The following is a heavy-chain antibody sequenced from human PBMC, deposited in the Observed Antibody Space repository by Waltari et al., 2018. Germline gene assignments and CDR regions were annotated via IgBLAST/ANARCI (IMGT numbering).Heavy chain of an antibody. CDR1: GFTFSGSA. V-gene: IGHV3-73*01. CDR3: TRRAYLGYYGMDV. J-gene: IGHJ6*02. CDR2: IRSKANSYAT. D-gene: IGHD3-16*01. Sequence: EVQLVESGGGLVQPGGSLRLSCAASGFTFSGSAMHWVRQASGKGLEWVGRIRSKANSYATAYAASVKGRFTISRDDSKNTAYLQMNSLKTEDTAVYYCTRRAYLGYYGMDVWGQGTTVTVSS.